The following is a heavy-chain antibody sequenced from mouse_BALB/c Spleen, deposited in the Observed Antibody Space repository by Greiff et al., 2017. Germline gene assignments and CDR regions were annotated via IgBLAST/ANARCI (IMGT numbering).Heavy chain of an antibody. D-gene: IGHD2-4*01. J-gene: IGHJ3*01. CDR1: GFNIKDTY. CDR2: IDPANGNT. CDR3: ANDYDGLFAY. V-gene: IGHV14-3*02. Sequence: VHVKQSGAELVKPGASVKLSCTASGFNIKDTYMHWVKQRPEQGLEWIGRIDPANGNTKYDPKFQGKATITADTSSNTAYLQLSSLTSEDTAVYYCANDYDGLFAYWGQGTLVTVSA.